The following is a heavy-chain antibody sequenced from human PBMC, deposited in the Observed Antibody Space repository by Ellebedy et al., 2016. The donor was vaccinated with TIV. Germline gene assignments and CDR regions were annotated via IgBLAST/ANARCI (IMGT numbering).Heavy chain of an antibody. Sequence: ASVKVSCKASGYTFTDYAMHWVRLAPGQRFEWMGWINAGNGDTKYSQKFQGRVTFTRDTSANTAYMELSGLRSEDTAVYYCARGYCSSTSCQYYFDRWGQGTLVTVSS. V-gene: IGHV1-3*01. J-gene: IGHJ4*02. CDR2: INAGNGDT. D-gene: IGHD2-2*01. CDR1: GYTFTDYA. CDR3: ARGYCSSTSCQYYFDR.